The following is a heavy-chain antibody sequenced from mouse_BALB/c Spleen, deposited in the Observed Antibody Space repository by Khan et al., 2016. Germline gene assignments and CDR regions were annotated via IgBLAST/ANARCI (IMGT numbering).Heavy chain of an antibody. V-gene: IGHV14-3*02. CDR3: ASCSDDYDVGFAY. J-gene: IGHJ3*01. Sequence: VQLKESGAELVKPGASVKLSCTASGFNIKDTYMHWVKQRPEQGLEWIGRIDPANGNTKYDPKFQGKATITADTSSNTAYLQLSSLTSEDTAVYYCASCSDDYDVGFAYWGQGTLVTVAA. D-gene: IGHD2-4*01. CDR2: IDPANGNT. CDR1: GFNIKDTY.